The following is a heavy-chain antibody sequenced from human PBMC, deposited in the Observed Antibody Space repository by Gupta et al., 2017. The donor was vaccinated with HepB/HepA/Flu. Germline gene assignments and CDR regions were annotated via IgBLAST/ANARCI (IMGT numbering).Heavy chain of an antibody. D-gene: IGHD6-6*01. CDR3: ARDTSIAARLTNDRVFDP. V-gene: IGHV3-21*01. CDR2: ISSSSSYI. Sequence: EVQLVESGGGLVKPGGSLRLSCAASGFTFSSYSMNWVRQAPGKGLEWVSSISSSSSYIYYADSVKGRFTISRDNAKNSLYLQMNSLRAEDTAVYYCARDTSIAARLTNDRVFDPWGQGTLVTVSS. CDR1: GFTFSSYS. J-gene: IGHJ5*02.